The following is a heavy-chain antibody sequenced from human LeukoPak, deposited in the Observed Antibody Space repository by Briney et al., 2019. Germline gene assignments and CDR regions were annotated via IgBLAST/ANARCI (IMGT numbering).Heavy chain of an antibody. CDR1: GYTFTSYA. V-gene: IGHV7-4-1*02. CDR3: ARALVVAARTYFFDY. Sequence: ASVKVSCKASGYTFTSYAMNWVRQAPGQGLEWMGWINTNTGNPTYAQGFIGRFVFSLDTSVSTAYLQISSLKAEDTAVYYCARALVVAARTYFFDYWGQGTLVTVSS. J-gene: IGHJ4*02. CDR2: INTNTGNP. D-gene: IGHD2-15*01.